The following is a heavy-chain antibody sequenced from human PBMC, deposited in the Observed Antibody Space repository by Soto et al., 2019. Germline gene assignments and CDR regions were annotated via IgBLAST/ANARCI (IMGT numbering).Heavy chain of an antibody. D-gene: IGHD2-21*02. CDR1: GGSISSSSYY. V-gene: IGHV4-39*01. CDR3: ARLDCGGDCYPDFAPATPYGMDV. Sequence: SETLSLTCTVSGGSISSSSYYWGWIRQPPGKGLEWIGSIYYSGSTYYNPSLKSRVTISVDTSKNQFSLKLSSVTAADTAVFYCARLDCGGDCYPDFAPATPYGMDVWGQGTTVTGSS. J-gene: IGHJ6*02. CDR2: IYYSGST.